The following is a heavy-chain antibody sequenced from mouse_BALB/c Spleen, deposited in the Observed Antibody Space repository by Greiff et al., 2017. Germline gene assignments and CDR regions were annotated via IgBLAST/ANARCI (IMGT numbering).Heavy chain of an antibody. V-gene: IGHV1-69*02. CDR2: IDPSDSET. CDR3: ARGDYAWFAY. D-gene: IGHD2-4*01. Sequence: QVQLKQPGAELVKPGAPVKLSCKASGYTFTSYWMNWVKQRPGRGLEWIGRIDPSDSETHYNQKFKDKATLTVDKSSSTAYIQLSSLTSEDSAVYYCARGDYAWFAYWGQGTLVTVSA. J-gene: IGHJ3*01. CDR1: GYTFTSYW.